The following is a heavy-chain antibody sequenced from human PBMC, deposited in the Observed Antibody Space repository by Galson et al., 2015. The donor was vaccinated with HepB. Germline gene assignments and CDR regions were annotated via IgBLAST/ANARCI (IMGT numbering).Heavy chain of an antibody. CDR3: AKTTNWRSDY. CDR1: GFTFSSYA. Sequence: SLRLSCAASGFTFSSYAMRWVRQAPGKGLEWVSSITGSGGSTYYATSVDGRFTISRDNSKNTVYLQMKSLRVEDTAIYYCAKTTNWRSDYWGQGTQVTVSS. V-gene: IGHV3-23*01. D-gene: IGHD1-1*01. CDR2: ITGSGGST. J-gene: IGHJ4*02.